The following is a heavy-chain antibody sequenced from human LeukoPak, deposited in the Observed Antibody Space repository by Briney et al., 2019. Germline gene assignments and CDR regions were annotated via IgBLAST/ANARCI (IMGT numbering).Heavy chain of an antibody. CDR3: ARVTSSGWSSYFDY. V-gene: IGHV3-20*04. J-gene: IGHJ4*02. CDR1: GFTFDDYG. D-gene: IGHD6-19*01. CDR2: INWNGGST. Sequence: RPGGSLRLACAASGFTFDDYGMSWVRQAPAKGLEWVSGINWNGGSTGYADSVKGRFTISRDNAKKSLYLQMNSLRAEDTALYYCARVTSSGWSSYFDYWGQGNLVTVSS.